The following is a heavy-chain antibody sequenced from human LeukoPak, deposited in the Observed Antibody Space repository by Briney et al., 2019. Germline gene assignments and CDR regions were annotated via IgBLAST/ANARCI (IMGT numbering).Heavy chain of an antibody. D-gene: IGHD6-13*01. CDR2: IIPIFGTA. CDR3: ARASGSLGSSWYIGTNYYYYGMDV. Sequence: ASVKVSCKASGYTFTGYYMHWVRQAPGQGLEWMGGIIPIFGTANYAQKFQGRVTITADESTSTAYMELSNLRSEDTAVYYCARASGSLGSSWYIGTNYYYYGMDVWGQGTTVTVSS. J-gene: IGHJ6*02. V-gene: IGHV1-69*13. CDR1: GYTFTGYY.